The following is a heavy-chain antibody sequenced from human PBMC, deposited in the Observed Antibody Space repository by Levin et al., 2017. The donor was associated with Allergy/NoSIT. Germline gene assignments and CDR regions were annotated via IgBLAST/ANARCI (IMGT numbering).Heavy chain of an antibody. Sequence: PGGSLRLSCAASGFTFNNYVMSWVRQAPGKGLEWVSAIINSGVGTYYADSVKGRFTISRDNSKNTMYLQRNSLRAEDTAVYFCAKDAIRGSDQPYYFDYWGQGTLVTASS. J-gene: IGHJ4*02. CDR1: GFTFNNYV. D-gene: IGHD6-19*01. CDR2: IINSGVGT. CDR3: AKDAIRGSDQPYYFDY. V-gene: IGHV3-23*01.